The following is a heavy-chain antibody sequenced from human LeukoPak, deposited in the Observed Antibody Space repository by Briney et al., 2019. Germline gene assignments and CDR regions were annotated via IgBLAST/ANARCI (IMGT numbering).Heavy chain of an antibody. CDR2: ISSNGGST. CDR3: ARETD. Sequence: GGSLRLSCAASGFTLSSYAMHWVRQAPGKGLEYVSAISSNGGSTYYANSVKGRFTISRDNSKNTLYLQMGSLRAEDMAVYYCARETDWGQGTLVTVSS. J-gene: IGHJ4*02. V-gene: IGHV3-64*01. CDR1: GFTLSSYA.